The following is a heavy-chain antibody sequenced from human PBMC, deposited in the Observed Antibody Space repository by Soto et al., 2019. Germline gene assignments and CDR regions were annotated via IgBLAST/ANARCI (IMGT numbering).Heavy chain of an antibody. Sequence: ASVKVSCKASGYTFTSYGISWVRQAPGQGLEWMGWISAYNGNTNYAQKLQGRVTMTTDTSTSTAYMELRSLRSEDTAVYYCARRPSVVAARVEYFQHWGQGTLVTVSS. CDR1: GYTFTSYG. J-gene: IGHJ1*01. V-gene: IGHV1-18*01. D-gene: IGHD2-15*01. CDR2: ISAYNGNT. CDR3: ARRPSVVAARVEYFQH.